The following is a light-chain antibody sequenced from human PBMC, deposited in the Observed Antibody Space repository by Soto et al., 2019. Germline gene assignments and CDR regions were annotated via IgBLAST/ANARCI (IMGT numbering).Light chain of an antibody. Sequence: IVLTQSPCTLSLSPGERATLSCRASQSVRNIYLAWYQKKPGQAPMLFIDGASMSAAGITDRLSGSGSGTDFDLAISRLEPEDLAVYYCQQYGTSLFTFGQGTTLAIK. CDR1: QSVRNIY. CDR2: GAS. CDR3: QQYGTSLFT. V-gene: IGKV3-20*01. J-gene: IGKJ2*01.